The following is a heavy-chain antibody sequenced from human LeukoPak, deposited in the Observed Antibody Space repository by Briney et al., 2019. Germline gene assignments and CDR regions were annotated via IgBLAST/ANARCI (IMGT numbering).Heavy chain of an antibody. CDR2: IRSKAYGGTT. V-gene: IGHV3-49*03. Sequence: GGSLRLSCTASGFTFGDYAMSWFRQAPGKGLEWVGFIRSKAYGGTTEYAASVKGRFTISRDDSKSIAYLQMNSLKTEDTAVYYCTRVGGYDGLHYGTDVWGQGTTVTVSS. D-gene: IGHD5-12*01. CDR3: TRVGGYDGLHYGTDV. J-gene: IGHJ6*02. CDR1: GFTFGDYA.